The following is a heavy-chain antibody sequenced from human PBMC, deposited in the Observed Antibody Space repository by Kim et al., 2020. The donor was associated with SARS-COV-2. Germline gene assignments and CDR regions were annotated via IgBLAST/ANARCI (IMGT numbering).Heavy chain of an antibody. CDR3: AIVPISYVVTRD. CDR2: I. D-gene: IGHD2-21*02. J-gene: IGHJ4*02. V-gene: IGHV3-48*02. Sequence: IYYADSVKGRFTISSANAKNSLYLQMNSLRDEDTAVYYCAIVPISYVVTRDWGQGTLVTVSS.